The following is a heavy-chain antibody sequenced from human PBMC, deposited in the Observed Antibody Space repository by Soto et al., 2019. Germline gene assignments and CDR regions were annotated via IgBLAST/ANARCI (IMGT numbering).Heavy chain of an antibody. Sequence: QVQLVQSGAEVKKPGSSVKVSCKASGGTFSSYAISWVRQAPEQGLAWMGGIIPIFSTANYAQKFQGRVTITADESTSTAYMDLSSLRSEDTAVYYCARTTRGQKNGVDVWCQGTTVTVSS. CDR3: ARTTRGQKNGVDV. J-gene: IGHJ6*02. V-gene: IGHV1-69*12. CDR2: IIPIFSTA. D-gene: IGHD6-25*01. CDR1: GGTFSSYA.